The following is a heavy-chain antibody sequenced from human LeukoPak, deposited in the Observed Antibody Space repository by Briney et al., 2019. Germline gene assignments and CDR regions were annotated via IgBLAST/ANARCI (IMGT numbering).Heavy chain of an antibody. CDR2: VYYSGST. CDR3: ARNVSAGYFDY. V-gene: IGHV4-39*01. Sequence: SETLSLTCSVSSDSFTVTYYYCAWIRQPPGKGLEWIGIVYYSGSTSYSPSLKSRVTISVDTSQNQFSRRLSSVSAADTALYYCARNVSAGYFDYWGQGTLVTVSS. D-gene: IGHD2-8*01. CDR1: SDSFTVTYYY. J-gene: IGHJ4*02.